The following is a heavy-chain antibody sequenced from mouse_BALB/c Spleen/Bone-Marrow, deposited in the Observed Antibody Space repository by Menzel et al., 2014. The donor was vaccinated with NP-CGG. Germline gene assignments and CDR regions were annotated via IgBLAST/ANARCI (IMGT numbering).Heavy chain of an antibody. CDR1: GYTFSSYW. Sequence: VQLQQSGAELMKPGASVEISCKATGYTFSSYWIEWVKQRPGHGLEWIGEILPGSGSTNYNEEFKGKATFTADTSSNTAYMQLSSLTSEDSAVYYCARRVTTANYWGQGTTLTVSS. D-gene: IGHD1-2*01. CDR3: ARRVTTANY. J-gene: IGHJ2*01. CDR2: ILPGSGST. V-gene: IGHV1-9*01.